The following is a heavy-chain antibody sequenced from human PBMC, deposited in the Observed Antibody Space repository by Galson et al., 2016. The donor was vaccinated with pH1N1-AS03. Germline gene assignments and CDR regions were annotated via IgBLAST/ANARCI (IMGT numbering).Heavy chain of an antibody. D-gene: IGHD4/OR15-4a*01. CDR2: IYSGGTT. J-gene: IGHJ4*02. CDR1: GFTFSSYG. V-gene: IGHV3-NL1*01. Sequence: SLRLSCAASGFTFSSYGMHWVRQAPGKGLEWVSTIYSGGTTYYAVSVKGRFTISRDNMKNTLSLQMSSLTAEDTAVYYCVRSDYEDVDLQGFYFDYWGQGTLVTVSS. CDR3: VRSDYEDVDLQGFYFDY.